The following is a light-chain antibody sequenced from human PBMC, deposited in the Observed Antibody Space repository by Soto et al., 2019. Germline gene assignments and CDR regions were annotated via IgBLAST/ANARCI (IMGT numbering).Light chain of an antibody. CDR1: QSVSSN. CDR3: QQYNNWPFIT. V-gene: IGKV3-15*01. J-gene: IGKJ5*01. Sequence: EIVMTQSPATLSVSPGERATLSCWSSQSVSSNLAWYQQKPGQAPRLLIYGASTRATGIPARFSGSGPGTEFTLTISSLQSEDFAVYYCQQYNNWPFITFGQGTRLEIK. CDR2: GAS.